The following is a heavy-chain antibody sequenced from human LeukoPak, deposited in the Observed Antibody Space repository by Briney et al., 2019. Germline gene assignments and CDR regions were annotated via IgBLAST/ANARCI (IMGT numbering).Heavy chain of an antibody. CDR3: ARGIGTSYDSSRDAFDI. CDR2: IYSPGT. D-gene: IGHD3-22*01. CDR1: AGSINSGDYY. V-gene: IGHV4-61*02. J-gene: IGHJ3*02. Sequence: SQTLSLTCTVSAGSINSGDYYWSWIRQPAGKGLEWIGRIYSPGTNYNYDPSVKSRVTISIDTSKNQFSLKLTSVAAADTAVYYCARGIGTSYDSSRDAFDIWGQGTMVTVSS.